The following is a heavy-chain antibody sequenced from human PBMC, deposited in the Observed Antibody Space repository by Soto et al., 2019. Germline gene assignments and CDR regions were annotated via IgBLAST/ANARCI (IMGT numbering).Heavy chain of an antibody. J-gene: IGHJ3*01. CDR3: ARTRITIFIVVIPDEAFDF. CDR1: GFTFSSYA. V-gene: IGHV3-23*01. D-gene: IGHD3-3*01. Sequence: HPGGSLRLSCAASGFTFSSYAMSWVRQAPGKGLEWVSVISGSGGSTYYADSVKGRFTISRDNSKNTLYLQMNSLRAEDTAVYYCARTRITIFIVVIPDEAFDFWGPGTMVTVSS. CDR2: ISGSGGST.